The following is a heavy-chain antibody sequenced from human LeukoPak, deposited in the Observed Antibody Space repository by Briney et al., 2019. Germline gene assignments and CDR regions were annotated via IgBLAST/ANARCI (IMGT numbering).Heavy chain of an antibody. D-gene: IGHD3-10*01. V-gene: IGHV4-34*01. CDR3: ARGRGAAKLFDY. CDR1: GGSFSGYY. Sequence: SETLSLTCAVYGGSFSGYYWSWIRQPPGKGLEWIGEINHSGSTNYNPSLKSRVTISVDTSKNQFSLKLSSVTAADTAVYYCARGRGAAKLFDYWGQGTLVTVSS. CDR2: INHSGST. J-gene: IGHJ4*02.